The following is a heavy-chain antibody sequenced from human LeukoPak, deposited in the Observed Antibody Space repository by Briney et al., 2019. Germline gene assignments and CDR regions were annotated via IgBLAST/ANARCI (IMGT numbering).Heavy chain of an antibody. CDR2: ISWNSGSI. Sequence: GRSLRLSCAASGFTFDDYAMHWVRQAPGKGLGWVSGISWNSGSIGYADSVKGRFTISRDNAKNSLYLQMNSLRAEDTAVYYCACAVYWGQGTLVAVSS. CDR3: ACAVY. V-gene: IGHV3-9*01. CDR1: GFTFDDYA. J-gene: IGHJ4*02.